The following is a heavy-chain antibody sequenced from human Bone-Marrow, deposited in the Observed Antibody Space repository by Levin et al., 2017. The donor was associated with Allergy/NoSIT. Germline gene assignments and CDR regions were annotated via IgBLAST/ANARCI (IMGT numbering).Heavy chain of an antibody. Sequence: SETLSLTCTVSGGSISSSSYYWGWIRQPPGKGLEWIGSIYYSGSTYYNPSLKSRVTISVDTSKNQFSLKLSSVTAADTAVYYCARGREVANGWFDPWGQGTLVTVSS. J-gene: IGHJ5*02. CDR3: ARGREVANGWFDP. CDR2: IYYSGST. CDR1: GGSISSSSYY. V-gene: IGHV4-39*01. D-gene: IGHD5-12*01.